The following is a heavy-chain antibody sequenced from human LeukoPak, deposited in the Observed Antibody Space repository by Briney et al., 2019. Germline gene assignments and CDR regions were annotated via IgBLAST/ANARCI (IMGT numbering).Heavy chain of an antibody. D-gene: IGHD2-15*01. CDR2: IYPGDSDT. V-gene: IGHV5-51*01. CDR3: ARQEYCSGGSCYTWFDP. Sequence: GESLKISCKGSGYSFTSYWIGWVRQMPGKGLEWMGIIYPGDSDTRYSPSFQGQITISADKSISTAYLQWSSLKASDTAMYYCARQEYCSGGSCYTWFDPWGQGTLVTVSS. CDR1: GYSFTSYW. J-gene: IGHJ5*02.